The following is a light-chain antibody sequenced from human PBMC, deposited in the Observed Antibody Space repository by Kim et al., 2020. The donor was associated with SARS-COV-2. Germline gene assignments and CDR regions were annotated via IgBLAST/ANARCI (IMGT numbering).Light chain of an antibody. V-gene: IGKV1-16*02. Sequence: SASVEDRVTIACPASHVINNYLAWFQQQPGKAPKSLIDAASSLQVGVPSKFSGSGSGTDFTLTISSLQPEDFVTYCCQQYNSFLTFGGGTKVDIK. CDR2: AAS. CDR3: QQYNSFLT. CDR1: HVINNY. J-gene: IGKJ4*01.